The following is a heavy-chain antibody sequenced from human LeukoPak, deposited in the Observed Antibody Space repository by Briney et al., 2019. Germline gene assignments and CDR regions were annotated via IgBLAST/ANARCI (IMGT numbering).Heavy chain of an antibody. CDR2: ITGKAHGGTT. V-gene: IGHV3-49*03. J-gene: IGHJ6*02. D-gene: IGHD2-21*02. CDR3: SRESYDYYPEFGFAV. Sequence: GGSLRLSCAASGFPFGDYAMTWIRQAPGKGLQWVGLITGKAHGGTTHYAASVQGRFTISRDDSKSVAYLQMSSLKTEDTGVYYCSRESYDYYPEFGFAVWGPGTTVTVTS. CDR1: GFPFGDYA.